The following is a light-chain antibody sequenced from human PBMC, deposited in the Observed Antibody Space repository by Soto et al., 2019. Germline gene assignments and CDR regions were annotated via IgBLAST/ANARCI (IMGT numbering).Light chain of an antibody. Sequence: ENVLTQSPVTLSLSTGERATLSCRASQSVSSSYLAWYQQKPGQAPRLLIYGASSRATGIPDRFSGSGSGTDFTLTISRLEPEDFAVYYCQQYGSSQWTFGQGTKVDI. CDR2: GAS. CDR3: QQYGSSQWT. J-gene: IGKJ1*01. CDR1: QSVSSSY. V-gene: IGKV3-20*01.